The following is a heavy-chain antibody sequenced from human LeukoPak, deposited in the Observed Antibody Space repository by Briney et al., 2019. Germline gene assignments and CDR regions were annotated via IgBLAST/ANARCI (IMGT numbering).Heavy chain of an antibody. CDR2: IYYSGST. CDR1: RGSISSYY. Sequence: SETLSLTCTVSRGSISSYYWSWIRQPPGKGLEWIGYIYYSGSTNYNPSLKSRVTISVDTSKNQFSLKLSSVTAADTAVYYCARDDYGGNPTGAFDIWGQGTMVTVSS. J-gene: IGHJ3*02. CDR3: ARDDYGGNPTGAFDI. V-gene: IGHV4-59*01. D-gene: IGHD4-23*01.